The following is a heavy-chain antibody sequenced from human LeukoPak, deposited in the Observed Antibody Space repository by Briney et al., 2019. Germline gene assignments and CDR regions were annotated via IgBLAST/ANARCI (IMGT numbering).Heavy chain of an antibody. CDR1: AFSLSAYN. V-gene: IGHV3-21*04. CDR2: ISYTGTYI. J-gene: IGHJ4*02. Sequence: GGSLRLSCAASAFSLSAYNMNWVRQAPGKGLEWVSSISYTGTYIYYADSVKGRFTISRDNAKNSLYLQMNSLRAEDTAVYYCAKDGSGWLRWFDYWGQGTLVTVSS. CDR3: AKDGSGWLRWFDY. D-gene: IGHD6-19*01.